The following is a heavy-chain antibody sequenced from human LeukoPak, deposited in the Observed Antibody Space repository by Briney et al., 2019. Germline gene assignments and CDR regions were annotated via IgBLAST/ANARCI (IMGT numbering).Heavy chain of an antibody. Sequence: PSETLSLTCAVYGGSFSGYYWSWIRQPPGKGLEWIGEINHSGSTNYNPSLKSRVTISVDTSKNQFSLKLSSVTAADTAVYYCARGGGSGRYGMAFDHWGQGTLVTVSS. CDR2: INHSGST. D-gene: IGHD6-13*01. V-gene: IGHV4-34*01. J-gene: IGHJ4*02. CDR1: GGSFSGYY. CDR3: ARGGGSGRYGMAFDH.